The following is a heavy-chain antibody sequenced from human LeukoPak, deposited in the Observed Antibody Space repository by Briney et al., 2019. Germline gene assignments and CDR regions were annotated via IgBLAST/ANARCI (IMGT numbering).Heavy chain of an antibody. CDR3: ATLGGAYGGPGKDPFDI. D-gene: IGHD4-23*01. J-gene: IGHJ3*02. V-gene: IGHV1-2*02. Sequence: ASVKVSCKASGYTFTGYYMHWVRQAPGQGLEWMGWINPNSGGTNYAQKFQGRVTMTRNTSISTAYMELSRLRSDDTAVYYCATLGGAYGGPGKDPFDIWGQGTMVTVSS. CDR1: GYTFTGYY. CDR2: INPNSGGT.